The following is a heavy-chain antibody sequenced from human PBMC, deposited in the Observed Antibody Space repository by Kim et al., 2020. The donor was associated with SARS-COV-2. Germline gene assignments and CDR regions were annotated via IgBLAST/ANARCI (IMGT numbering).Heavy chain of an antibody. V-gene: IGHV4-4*09. CDR3: ARGLAGGNRYYYYMDV. Sequence: SLKSRVTISVDTSKNQFSLKLSSVTAADTAVYYCARGLAGGNRYYYYMDVWGKGTTVTVSS. D-gene: IGHD3-10*01. J-gene: IGHJ6*03.